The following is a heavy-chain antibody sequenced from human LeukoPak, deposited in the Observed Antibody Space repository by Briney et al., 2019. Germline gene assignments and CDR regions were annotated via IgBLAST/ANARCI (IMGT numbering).Heavy chain of an antibody. V-gene: IGHV4-59*08. D-gene: IGHD5-18*01. CDR2: IYYSGGT. J-gene: IGHJ4*02. CDR1: GGSITSYY. CDR3: ARHFPQGYSYGTHLFVY. Sequence: KSSETLSLTCTVSGGSITSYYWRWILHPPGRGLVWIGYIYYSGGTTYHTPLKRRVPISVDTSQNHLSLKQSPATTADTTAYYWARHFPQGYSYGTHLFVYGGEGTVVTVS.